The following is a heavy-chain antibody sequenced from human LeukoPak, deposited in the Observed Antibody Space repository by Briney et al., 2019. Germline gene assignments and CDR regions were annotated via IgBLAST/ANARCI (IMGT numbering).Heavy chain of an antibody. Sequence: GASVTVSFRTSGYTFAAYYIHWVRQAPGQGLEWMGWVNPNGGGTNYAQKFKDRLTMTRDTSISTAYMELSSLESDDTAVYFCAREGVGGAYATDVWGQGTTVTVSS. D-gene: IGHD2-21*01. J-gene: IGHJ6*02. CDR1: GYTFAAYY. CDR2: VNPNGGGT. V-gene: IGHV1-2*02. CDR3: AREGVGGAYATDV.